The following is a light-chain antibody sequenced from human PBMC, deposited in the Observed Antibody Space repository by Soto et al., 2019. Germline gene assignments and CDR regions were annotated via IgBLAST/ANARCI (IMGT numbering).Light chain of an antibody. CDR1: SSDVGGYNY. Sequence: QSVLTQPASVSGSPGQSITISCTGTSSDVGGYNYVSWFQQSPGKAPKLMIYEVGNRPSGVSNRFSGSKSGNTASLTISGLQAEDEADYYCTSYTSSSSWVFGGGTKVTVL. CDR2: EVG. V-gene: IGLV2-14*01. CDR3: TSYTSSSSWV. J-gene: IGLJ3*02.